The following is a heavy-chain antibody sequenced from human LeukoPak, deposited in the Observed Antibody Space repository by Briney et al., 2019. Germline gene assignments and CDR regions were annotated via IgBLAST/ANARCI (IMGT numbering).Heavy chain of an antibody. J-gene: IGHJ4*02. D-gene: IGHD1-26*01. V-gene: IGHV4-4*07. CDR2: IYTSGTT. Sequence: SETLSLTCTVSGDSISSYYWSWIRQPAGKGLEWIGRIYTSGTTSYNPSLKSRVTMSIDTSKNQFSLKLSSVTAADTAVYYCARHVSPLGRMGSPYYFDYWGQGTLVTVSS. CDR3: ARHVSPLGRMGSPYYFDY. CDR1: GDSISSYY.